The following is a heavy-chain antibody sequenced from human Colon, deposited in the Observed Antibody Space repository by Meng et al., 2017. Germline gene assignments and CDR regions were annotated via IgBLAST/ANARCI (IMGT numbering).Heavy chain of an antibody. CDR3: AHFLAPVGYFDY. CDR2: IYWDDDK. V-gene: IGHV2-5*02. J-gene: IGHJ4*02. D-gene: IGHD1-14*01. CDR1: GFSLSTYGVG. Sequence: HTSLTTVLPTLCKPPQTPTLTCTFAGFSLSTYGVGVGWIRQPPGKALEWLALIYWDDDKRYSPSLKSRLTITKDTSKNQVVLTMTNMDPVDTATYYCAHFLAPVGYFDYWGQGALVTVSS.